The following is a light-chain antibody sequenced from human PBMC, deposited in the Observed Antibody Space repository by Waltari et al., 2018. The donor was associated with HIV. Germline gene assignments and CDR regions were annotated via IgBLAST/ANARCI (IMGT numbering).Light chain of an antibody. CDR2: DAS. Sequence: IVMTQSPATLSVSPGERATLSCMASQSASNNVAWYQQKPGQAPRLLIYDASTRATGVPARFSGSGSGTAFTLTISSLQSGDFAIYYCQQYNNWLTFGGGTKVEIK. J-gene: IGKJ4*01. CDR1: QSASNN. CDR3: QQYNNWLT. V-gene: IGKV3-15*01.